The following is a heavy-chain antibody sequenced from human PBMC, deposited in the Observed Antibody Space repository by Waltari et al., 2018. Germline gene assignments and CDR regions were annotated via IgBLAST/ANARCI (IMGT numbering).Heavy chain of an antibody. D-gene: IGHD2-21*01. CDR2: IDTSGTT. CDR1: GGSIRSRFYS. Sequence: QVQLQESGPGLVEPSQTLSLTCTVSGGSIRSRFYSWSWIRQPAGKGLEWIGCIDTSGTTDYNPSLKSRVTISIDTSKTQSSLSLTSLTAADTAVYYCARGAPVVIAILHYMDVWGKGTTVTVSS. J-gene: IGHJ6*03. CDR3: ARGAPVVIAILHYMDV. V-gene: IGHV4-61*02.